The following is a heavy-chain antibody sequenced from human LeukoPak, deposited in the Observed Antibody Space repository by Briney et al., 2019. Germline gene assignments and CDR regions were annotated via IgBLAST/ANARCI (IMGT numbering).Heavy chain of an antibody. CDR3: ARVSGSSKYQLPWFDP. CDR1: GGSISSYY. J-gene: IGHJ5*02. D-gene: IGHD2-2*01. CDR2: IYYSGST. Sequence: SETLSLTCTVSGGSISSYYWSWIRQPPGKGLEWIGYIYYSGSTNYNPSLKSRVTISVDTSKNQFSLKLSSVTAADTAVYYCARVSGSSKYQLPWFDPWGQGTLVTVSS. V-gene: IGHV4-59*01.